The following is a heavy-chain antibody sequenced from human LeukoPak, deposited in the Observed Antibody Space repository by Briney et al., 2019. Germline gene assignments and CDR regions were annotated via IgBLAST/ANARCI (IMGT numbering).Heavy chain of an antibody. V-gene: IGHV3-23*01. J-gene: IGHJ4*02. D-gene: IGHD3-22*01. CDR3: AKDLSPYYYDSSGSFDY. Sequence: GGSLRLSCAASGFTASNAWMSWIRQAPGKGLEWVSAISGSGGSTYYADSVKGRFTISRDNSKNTLYLQMNSLRAEDTAVYYCAKDLSPYYYDSSGSFDYWGQGTLVTVSS. CDR2: ISGSGGST. CDR1: GFTASNAW.